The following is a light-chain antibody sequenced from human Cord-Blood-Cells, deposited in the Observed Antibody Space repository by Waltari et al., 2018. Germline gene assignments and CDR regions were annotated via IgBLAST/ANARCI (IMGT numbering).Light chain of an antibody. CDR1: SSNIGSNT. CDR3: AAWDDSLNGWV. Sequence: QSVLTQPPSASGTPGQRVTISCSGSSSNIGSNTVTWYQQLPGTAPKLLIYSNNQRPSGVPDRFSGSKSGTSASRAISGLQSEDEADYYCAAWDDSLNGWVFGVGTKLTVL. J-gene: IGLJ3*02. CDR2: SNN. V-gene: IGLV1-44*01.